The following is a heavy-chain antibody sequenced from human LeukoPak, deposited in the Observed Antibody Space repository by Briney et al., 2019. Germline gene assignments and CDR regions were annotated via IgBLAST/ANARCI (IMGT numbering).Heavy chain of an antibody. CDR3: ARSQNWFDP. Sequence: SQTPSLTCAISGDSVSSNSVAWNWIRQSPSRGLEWLGRTYYRSKWYNDYAVSVKSRITVNPDTSKNQFSLQLNSVTPEDTAVYYCARSQNWFDPWGQGTLVTVSS. CDR2: TYYRSKWYN. CDR1: GDSVSSNSVA. J-gene: IGHJ5*02. V-gene: IGHV6-1*01.